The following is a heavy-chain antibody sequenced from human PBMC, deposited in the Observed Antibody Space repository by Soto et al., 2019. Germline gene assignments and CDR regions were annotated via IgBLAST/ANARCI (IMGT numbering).Heavy chain of an antibody. CDR2: IYTSGST. J-gene: IGHJ6*02. CDR1: GGSISIYY. Sequence: SETLSLTCTFSGGSISIYYWNWIRQPAGKGLEWIGRIYTSGSTNYNPSLKSRVTMSVDTSKNQFSLKLSSVTAADTAVYYCAREPAAGLFYYYGMDVWGQGTTVTVSS. CDR3: AREPAAGLFYYYGMDV. D-gene: IGHD6-13*01. V-gene: IGHV4-4*07.